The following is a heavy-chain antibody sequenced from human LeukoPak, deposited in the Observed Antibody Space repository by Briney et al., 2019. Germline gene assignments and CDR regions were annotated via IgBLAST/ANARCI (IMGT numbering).Heavy chain of an antibody. D-gene: IGHD1-1*01. CDR1: GFTFSSSA. CDR3: AKDSTGTVYFQH. Sequence: PGGSLRLSCAASGFTFSSSAMSWVRQAPGKGLEWVSAISNNGGYTYYADSVQGRFTISRDNSKSTLCLQMNSLRAEDTAVYYCAKDSTGTVYFQHWGQGTLVTVSS. J-gene: IGHJ1*01. CDR2: ISNNGGYT. V-gene: IGHV3-23*01.